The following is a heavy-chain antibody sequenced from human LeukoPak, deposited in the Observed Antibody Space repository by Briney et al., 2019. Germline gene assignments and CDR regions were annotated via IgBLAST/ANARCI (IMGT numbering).Heavy chain of an antibody. Sequence: NPSETLSLTCIVSGDSISSSNYYWGWIRQPRGKGLEWMGNIDYNDFTYYNPSLKSRVSISVDMSKNQFSLKLSSVTAADTAVYYCARDRAYYYDSSGYHGTFDIWGQGTMVTVSS. CDR1: GDSISSSNYY. J-gene: IGHJ3*02. CDR2: IDYNDFT. V-gene: IGHV4-39*07. D-gene: IGHD3-22*01. CDR3: ARDRAYYYDSSGYHGTFDI.